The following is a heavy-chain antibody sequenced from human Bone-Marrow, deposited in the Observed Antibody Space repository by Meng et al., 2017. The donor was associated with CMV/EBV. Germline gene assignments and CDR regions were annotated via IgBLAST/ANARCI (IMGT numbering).Heavy chain of an antibody. Sequence: ASVKVSCKASGYTFTSYYMHWVRQAPGQGLEWMGIINPSGGSTSYAQKFQGRVTMTRDTSTSTVYMELSSLRSEDTAVYYCSAGQYSGHDFDLWGQGTLVAVSS. D-gene: IGHD5-12*01. V-gene: IGHV1-46*01. CDR1: GYTFTSYY. CDR3: SAGQYSGHDFDL. J-gene: IGHJ4*02. CDR2: INPSGGST.